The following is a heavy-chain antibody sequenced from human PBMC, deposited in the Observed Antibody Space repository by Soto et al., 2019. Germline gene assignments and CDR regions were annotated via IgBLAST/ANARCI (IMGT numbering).Heavy chain of an antibody. CDR3: ATSRISIAVAGSQSHDAFDI. J-gene: IGHJ3*02. D-gene: IGHD6-19*01. V-gene: IGHV1-2*04. CDR2: INPNSGDT. CDR1: GYIFTGYY. Sequence: ASVKVSCKASGYIFTGYYMHWVRQAPGQGLEWMGWINPNSGDTNYTQKFQGWVTMTRDTSISTAYMELSRLRSDDTAVYYCATSRISIAVAGSQSHDAFDIWGQGTMVTVSS.